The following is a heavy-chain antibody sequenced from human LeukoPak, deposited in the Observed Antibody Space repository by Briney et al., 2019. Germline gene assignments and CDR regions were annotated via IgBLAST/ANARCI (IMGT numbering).Heavy chain of an antibody. Sequence: GASVKVSCKASGYTFTTYGISWVRQAPGQGLEWMGWISAYNGNTNYAQKLQGRVTMTTDTSTSTAYMELRSLRSDDTAVYYCARDWSTTVLGDSWFDPWGQGTLVTVSS. D-gene: IGHD2-2*01. J-gene: IGHJ5*02. CDR3: ARDWSTTVLGDSWFDP. CDR1: GYTFTTYG. CDR2: ISAYNGNT. V-gene: IGHV1-18*01.